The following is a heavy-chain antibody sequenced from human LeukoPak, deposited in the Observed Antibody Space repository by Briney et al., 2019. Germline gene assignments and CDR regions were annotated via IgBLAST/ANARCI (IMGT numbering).Heavy chain of an antibody. CDR3: ARDHEIGYILTGIAFDI. V-gene: IGHV3-21*01. CDR1: GFTFSSYS. D-gene: IGHD3-9*01. CDR2: ISSSSSYI. Sequence: GGSLRLSCAASGFTFSSYSMNWVRQAPGKGLQWVSCISSSSSYIYYADSVKGRFTISRDNAKNSLYLQMNSLRAEDTAVYSGARDHEIGYILTGIAFDIWGQGTMVTVSS. J-gene: IGHJ3*02.